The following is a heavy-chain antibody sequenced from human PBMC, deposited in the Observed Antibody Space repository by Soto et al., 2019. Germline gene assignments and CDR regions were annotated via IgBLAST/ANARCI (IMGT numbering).Heavy chain of an antibody. CDR2: ISGSGTRT. CDR1: GFTFSGYA. Sequence: PGGSLRLACAASGFTFSGYAMNWVRQAPGKGLEWVSGISGSGTRTYYVDSVRGRFTISRDNSKNTLYLQMDSLRAEDTAVYYCARGGVRFSGCEDYYCDVIDVWGQRSSDTGSS. CDR3: ARGGVRFSGCEDYYCDVIDV. V-gene: IGHV3-23*01. J-gene: IGHJ6*02. D-gene: IGHD5-12*01.